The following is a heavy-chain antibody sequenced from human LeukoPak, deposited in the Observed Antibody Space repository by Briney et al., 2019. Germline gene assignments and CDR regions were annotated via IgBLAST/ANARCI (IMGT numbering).Heavy chain of an antibody. Sequence: SQTLSLTCAVSGGSISSGGYYWSWIRQHPGKGLEWIGYIYYSGSTYYNPSLKSRVTISVDTSKNQFSLKLSSVTAADTAVYYCARDHQYDTLPDYYYGMDVWGQGTTVTVSS. CDR2: IYYSGST. V-gene: IGHV4-31*11. J-gene: IGHJ6*02. CDR3: ARDHQYDTLPDYYYGMDV. CDR1: GGSISSGGYY. D-gene: IGHD3-22*01.